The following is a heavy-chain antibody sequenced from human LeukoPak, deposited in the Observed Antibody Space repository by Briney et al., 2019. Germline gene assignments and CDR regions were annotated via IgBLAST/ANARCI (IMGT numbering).Heavy chain of an antibody. J-gene: IGHJ4*02. D-gene: IGHD2-2*01. CDR2: ISYDGSNK. CDR1: GFTFSSYG. Sequence: GRSLRLSCAASGFTFSSYGMHWVRQAPGKGLEWVAVISYDGSNKYYADSVKGRFTISRDNSKNTLYLQMNSLGAEDTAVYYCAKDFRYQLLSNYFDYWGQGTLVTVSS. V-gene: IGHV3-30*18. CDR3: AKDFRYQLLSNYFDY.